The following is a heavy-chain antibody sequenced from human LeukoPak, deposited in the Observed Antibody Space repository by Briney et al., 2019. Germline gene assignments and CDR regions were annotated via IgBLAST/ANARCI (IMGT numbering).Heavy chain of an antibody. CDR2: IYYSGST. CDR3: AREQLSPKGGTEWFDP. D-gene: IGHD2-15*01. J-gene: IGHJ5*02. Sequence: PSETLSLTCTVSGGSISSYYWSWIRQPPGKGLEWIGYIYYSGSTNYYPSLKSRVTISVDTSKNQFSLKLSSVTAADTAVYYCAREQLSPKGGTEWFDPWGQGTLVTVSS. CDR1: GGSISSYY. V-gene: IGHV4-59*01.